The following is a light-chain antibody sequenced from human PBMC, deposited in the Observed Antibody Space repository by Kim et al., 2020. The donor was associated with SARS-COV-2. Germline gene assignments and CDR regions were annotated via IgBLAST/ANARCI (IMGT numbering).Light chain of an antibody. CDR1: TSNLGKNY. V-gene: IGLV1-47*02. CDR2: IDY. Sequence: ELTQPPSASGTPGQRVTISCSGSTSNLGKNYVYWHQQLPGAAPRLIIAIDYDRPSGVPDRFSGSRSGTSASLAISGLRSEDEGYYYCAAWDDNLSGVVFGGGTQLTVL. J-gene: IGLJ3*02. CDR3: AAWDDNLSGVV.